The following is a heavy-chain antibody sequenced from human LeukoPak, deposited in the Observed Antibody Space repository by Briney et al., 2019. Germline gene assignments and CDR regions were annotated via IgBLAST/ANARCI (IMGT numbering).Heavy chain of an antibody. D-gene: IGHD6-13*01. V-gene: IGHV1-2*06. CDR2: INPNSGGT. J-gene: IGHJ6*03. CDR1: GYTFTGYY. CDR3: ASGIAAAGMGYYYMDV. Sequence: GASVKVSCKASGYTFTGYYMHWVRQAPGQGLEWVGRINPNSGGTNYAQKFQGRVNMTRDTSISTAYMELSRLRSDDTAVYYCASGIAAAGMGYYYMDVWGKGTTVTVSS.